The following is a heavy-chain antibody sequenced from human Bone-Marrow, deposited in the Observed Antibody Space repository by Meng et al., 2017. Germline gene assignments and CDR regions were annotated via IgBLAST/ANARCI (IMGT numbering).Heavy chain of an antibody. CDR1: GFTFDDYA. CDR3: AKVCSSSWYDGGHFDL. CDR2: ISWNSGSI. Sequence: SLKISCAASGFTFDDYAMYWVRQAPGKGLEWVSGISWNSGSIGYADSVKGRFTISRDNAKNSLYLQMNSLRAEDTALYYCAKVCSSSWYDGGHFDLWGRGTLVTVSS. V-gene: IGHV3-9*01. J-gene: IGHJ2*01. D-gene: IGHD6-13*01.